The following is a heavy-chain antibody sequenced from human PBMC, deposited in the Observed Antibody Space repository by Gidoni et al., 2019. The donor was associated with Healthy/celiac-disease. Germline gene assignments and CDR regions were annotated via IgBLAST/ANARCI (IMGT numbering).Heavy chain of an antibody. CDR3: ARDDLLPITMVRGVINYYYYGMDV. V-gene: IGHV4-61*01. D-gene: IGHD3-10*01. Sequence: QVQLQESGPGLVKPSETLSLTCPVSGGSVSSGSYYCSWIRQPPGKGLEWIGYIYYSGSTNYNPSLKSRVTISVDTSKNQFSLKLSSVTAADTAVYYCARDDLLPITMVRGVINYYYYGMDVWGQGTTVTVSS. CDR1: GGSVSSGSYY. CDR2: IYYSGST. J-gene: IGHJ6*02.